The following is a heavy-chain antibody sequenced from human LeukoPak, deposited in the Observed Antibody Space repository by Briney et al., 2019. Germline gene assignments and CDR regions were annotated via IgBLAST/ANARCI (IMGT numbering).Heavy chain of an antibody. D-gene: IGHD1-26*01. CDR1: GFTFSSYA. V-gene: IGHV3-64*01. CDR3: ATPVGGIDY. CDR2: ISSNGGST. Sequence: QPGGSLRLSCAASGFTFSSYAMHWVRQAPGKGLEYVSAISSNGGSTYYANSVKGRFTISRDNSKNTLYLQMGSLRAEDMAVYYCATPVGGIDYWGQGTLVTVSS. J-gene: IGHJ4*02.